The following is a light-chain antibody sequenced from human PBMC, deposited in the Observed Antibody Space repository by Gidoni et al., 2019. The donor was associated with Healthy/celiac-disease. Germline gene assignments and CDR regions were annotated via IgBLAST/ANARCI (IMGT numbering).Light chain of an antibody. CDR3: QQSYSTPQLT. J-gene: IGKJ4*01. CDR2: AAS. V-gene: IGKV1-39*01. CDR1: QSISSY. Sequence: DIQMPQSPSSLSASVGDRVTITCRASQSISSYLNWYQQKPGKAPKLLIYAASSLQSGVPSRFSGSGSGTDFTLTSSSLQPEDFATYYCQQSYSTPQLTFGGXTKVEIK.